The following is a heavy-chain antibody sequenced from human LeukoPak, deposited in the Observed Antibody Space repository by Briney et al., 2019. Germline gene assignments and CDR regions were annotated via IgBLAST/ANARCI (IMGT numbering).Heavy chain of an antibody. Sequence: SETLSLTCTVSGGSISSYYWSWIRQPPGKGLEWSGYIYYSGSTNYNPSLKSRATISVDTSKNQFSLKLSSVTAADTAVYYCARTGSGGATSYSNWFDPWGQGTLVTVSS. V-gene: IGHV4-59*01. CDR3: ARTGSGGATSYSNWFDP. CDR1: GGSISSYY. CDR2: IYYSGST. J-gene: IGHJ5*02. D-gene: IGHD2-15*01.